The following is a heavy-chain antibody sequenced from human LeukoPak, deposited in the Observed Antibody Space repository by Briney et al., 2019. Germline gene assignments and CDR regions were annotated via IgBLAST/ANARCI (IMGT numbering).Heavy chain of an antibody. CDR1: GYTFTSYY. J-gene: IGHJ4*02. V-gene: IGHV1-46*01. CDR2: INPSGGST. D-gene: IGHD2-15*01. CDR3: ARDERVAATLPPYYFDY. Sequence: ASVKVSCKASGYTFTSYYMHWVRQAPGQGLEWMGIINPSGGSTSYAQKFKGRVTMTRDTSTSTVYMELSSLRSEDTAVYYCARDERVAATLPPYYFDYWGQGTLVTVSS.